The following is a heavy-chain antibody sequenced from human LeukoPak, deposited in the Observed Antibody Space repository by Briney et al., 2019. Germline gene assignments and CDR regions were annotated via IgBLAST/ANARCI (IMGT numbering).Heavy chain of an antibody. CDR2: IKQDGSEK. D-gene: IGHD1-26*01. Sequence: GGSLRLSCAASGFTFSSYWMSWVRQAPGKGLEWVANIKQDGSEKYYVDSVKGRFTISRDNAKNSLYLQMNSLRAEDTAVYYCAREASSGSYPYDAFDIWGQGTMVTVSS. J-gene: IGHJ3*02. CDR3: AREASSGSYPYDAFDI. CDR1: GFTFSSYW. V-gene: IGHV3-7*01.